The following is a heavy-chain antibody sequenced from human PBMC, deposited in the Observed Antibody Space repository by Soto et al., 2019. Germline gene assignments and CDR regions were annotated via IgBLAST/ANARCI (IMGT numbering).Heavy chain of an antibody. J-gene: IGHJ4*02. CDR1: GGSFTSNNW. Sequence: LSLTCAVSGGSFTSNNWWTWVRQPPGQGLEWIGEIYRTGSTNYNPSLKSRVTISLDKSENQFSLKVTSLTAADTAVYYCTSRDPGTSVDYWGQGTLVTVSS. CDR3: TSRDPGTSVDY. CDR2: IYRTGST. V-gene: IGHV4-4*02. D-gene: IGHD1-7*01.